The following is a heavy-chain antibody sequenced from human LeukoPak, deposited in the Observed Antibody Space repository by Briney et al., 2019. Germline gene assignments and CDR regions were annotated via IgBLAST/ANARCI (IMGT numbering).Heavy chain of an antibody. J-gene: IGHJ4*02. CDR1: GFSFSVYW. CDR3: AGPMGPAAIFGFDY. D-gene: IGHD2-2*01. Sequence: KSGGSLRLSCAASGFSFSVYWMHWVRQAPGKGLEWVSSISSGSSYIYYADSVKGRFTISRDNAKNSLYLQMNNLRAEDTAVYYCAGPMGPAAIFGFDYWGQGTLVTVSS. V-gene: IGHV3-21*01. CDR2: ISSGSSYI.